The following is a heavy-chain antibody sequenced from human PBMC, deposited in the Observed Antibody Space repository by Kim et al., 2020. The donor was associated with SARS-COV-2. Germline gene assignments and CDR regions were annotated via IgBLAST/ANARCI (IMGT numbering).Heavy chain of an antibody. CDR2: ISGSGGST. CDR1: GFTFSSYA. V-gene: IGHV3-23*01. J-gene: IGHJ4*02. CDR3: AKLCEVVPSDSFDY. Sequence: GGSLRLSCAASGFTFSSYAMSWVRQAPGKGLEWVAAISGSGGSTYYADSVKGRFTITRDSSKTTMYLQMHSLRAKDTAVSYCAKLCEVVPSDSFDYCGQG. D-gene: IGHD2-15*01.